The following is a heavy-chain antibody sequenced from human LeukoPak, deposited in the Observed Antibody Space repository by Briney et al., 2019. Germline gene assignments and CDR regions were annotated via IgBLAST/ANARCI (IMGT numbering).Heavy chain of an antibody. J-gene: IGHJ4*02. CDR1: GNTFAGHN. D-gene: IGHD6-25*01. Sequence: RASVKVSCKAPGNTFAGHNIHWMRQAPGQGLELMGWINPDRGGTDYARQFQGRVTMTSDTSIIAAYMELSSLVSEDSAVYFCAISIQAAAIPAFDYWGQGTLVTVSS. CDR2: INPDRGGT. V-gene: IGHV1-2*02. CDR3: AISIQAAAIPAFDY.